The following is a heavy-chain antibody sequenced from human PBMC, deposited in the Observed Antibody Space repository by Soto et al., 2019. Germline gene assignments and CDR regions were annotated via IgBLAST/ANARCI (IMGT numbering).Heavy chain of an antibody. CDR3: GRVRGWGKVSPEVVQGRQGDGITDS. J-gene: IGHJ5*01. Sequence: PSATLSLTCTVSSGSISNYFWTWIRQPPGRGLEWIGYISYSGTTNYNASLKSRVTISVDTSANQFSLRVRSVTAADTAVYYCGRVRGWGKVSPEVVQGRQGDGITDS. CDR1: SGSISNYF. V-gene: IGHV4-59*01. D-gene: IGHD3-16*02. CDR2: ISYSGTT.